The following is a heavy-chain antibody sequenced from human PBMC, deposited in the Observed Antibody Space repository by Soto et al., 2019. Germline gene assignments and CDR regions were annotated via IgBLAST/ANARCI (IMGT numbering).Heavy chain of an antibody. Sequence: GGSLRLSCAASGFTFSSYAMHWVRQAPGKGLEWVAVISYDGSNKYYADSVKGRFTISRDNSKNTLYLQMNSLRAEDTAVYYCARPKTMVVTAIQLDYWGQGTLVTVSS. CDR3: ARPKTMVVTAIQLDY. CDR1: GFTFSSYA. CDR2: ISYDGSNK. D-gene: IGHD2-21*02. J-gene: IGHJ4*02. V-gene: IGHV3-30-3*01.